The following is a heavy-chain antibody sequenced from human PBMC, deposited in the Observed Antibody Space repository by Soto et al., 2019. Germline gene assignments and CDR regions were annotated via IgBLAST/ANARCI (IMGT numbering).Heavy chain of an antibody. CDR1: GGSISSDDFY. CDR2: IYYSGNT. J-gene: IGHJ5*02. Sequence: QVQLQESGPGLVKPSQTLSLTCTVSGGSISSDDFYWRWIRQHPGKGLEWIGYIYYSGNTYYNPSLKSRVNILVETYKKRSSLKGSSVTAADTAVYYCARLNGSWQGWFDPWGQGTLVTVSS. D-gene: IGHD6-13*01. CDR3: ARLNGSWQGWFDP. V-gene: IGHV4-31*03.